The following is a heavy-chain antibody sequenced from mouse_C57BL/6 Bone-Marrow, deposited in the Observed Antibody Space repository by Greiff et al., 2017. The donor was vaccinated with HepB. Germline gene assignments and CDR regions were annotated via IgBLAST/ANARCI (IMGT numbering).Heavy chain of an antibody. Sequence: VQLQQSGPELVKPGASVKISCKASGYAFSSSWMNWVKQRPGKGLEWIGRIYPGDGDTNYNGKFKGKATLTADKSSSTAYMQLSSLTSEDSAVYFCANYDYDGVDCWGQGTTLTVSS. CDR3: ANYDYDGVDC. J-gene: IGHJ2*01. D-gene: IGHD2-4*01. CDR1: GYAFSSSW. V-gene: IGHV1-82*01. CDR2: IYPGDGDT.